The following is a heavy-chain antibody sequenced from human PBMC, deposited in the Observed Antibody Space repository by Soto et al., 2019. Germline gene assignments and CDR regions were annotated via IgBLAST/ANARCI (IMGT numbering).Heavy chain of an antibody. D-gene: IGHD3-3*01. J-gene: IGHJ4*02. CDR2: ISWNSGSI. CDR3: AKDIRFRFWSGSEFDY. CDR1: GFTFDDYA. V-gene: IGHV3-9*01. Sequence: GGSLRLSCAASGFTFDDYAMHWVRQAPGKGLEWVSGISWNSGSIGYADSVKGRFTISRDNAKNSLYLQMNSLRAEDTALYYCAKDIRFRFWSGSEFDYWGQGTLVTVSS.